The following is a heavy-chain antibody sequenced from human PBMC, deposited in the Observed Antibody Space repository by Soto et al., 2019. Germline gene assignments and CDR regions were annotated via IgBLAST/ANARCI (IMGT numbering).Heavy chain of an antibody. CDR3: ARQISFVFDS. Sequence: GESLKISCEGAGYKLGSAWIGWVRRKPGKGLEWMGIIKPGTSDIRYSPSFRGQVTISADEAANTAFLQWSSLKTSATAIYYCARQISFVFDSWGQGTLVTVSS. D-gene: IGHD3-16*02. CDR2: IKPGTSDI. J-gene: IGHJ4*02. V-gene: IGHV5-51*01. CDR1: GYKLGSAW.